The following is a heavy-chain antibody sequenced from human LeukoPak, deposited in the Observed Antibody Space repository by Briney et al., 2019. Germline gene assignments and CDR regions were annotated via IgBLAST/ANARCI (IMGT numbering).Heavy chain of an antibody. Sequence: GGSLRLSCAASGFTFSRRWMTWVRQAPGKGLEWVANIKEDGSKKNYVDSVKGRFTISRDNTKNSLYLQMNSLRAEDTAVYYCATPLDYYDSSGYHQGGDWGQGTLVTVSS. D-gene: IGHD3-22*01. CDR1: GFTFSRRW. V-gene: IGHV3-7*03. J-gene: IGHJ4*02. CDR3: ATPLDYYDSSGYHQGGD. CDR2: IKEDGSKK.